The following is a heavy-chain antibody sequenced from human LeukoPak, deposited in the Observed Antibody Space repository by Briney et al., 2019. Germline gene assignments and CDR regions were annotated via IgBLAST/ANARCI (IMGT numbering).Heavy chain of an antibody. Sequence: GGSLRLSCAASGFTFSNAWMSWVRQAPGEGLEWVGRIKSKTDGGTTDYAAPVKGRFTISRDDSKNTLYLQMNSLKTEDTAVYYCTTVTVVPAAMQGYYYYYGMDVWGQGTTVTVSS. V-gene: IGHV3-15*01. J-gene: IGHJ6*02. CDR1: GFTFSNAW. CDR3: TTVTVVPAAMQGYYYYYGMDV. CDR2: IKSKTDGGTT. D-gene: IGHD2-2*01.